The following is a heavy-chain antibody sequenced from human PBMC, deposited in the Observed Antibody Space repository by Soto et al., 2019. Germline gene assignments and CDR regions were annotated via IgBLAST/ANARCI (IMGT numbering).Heavy chain of an antibody. J-gene: IGHJ4*02. D-gene: IGHD6-6*01. CDR3: ARGLAIAARPCRFDY. Sequence: VQLQQWGAGLLKPSETLSLTCAVYGGSFSGYYWSWIRQPPGKGLEWIGEINHSGSTNYNPSLKSRVTISVDTSKNQFSLKLSSVTAADTAVYYCARGLAIAARPCRFDYWGQGTLVTVSS. V-gene: IGHV4-34*01. CDR1: GGSFSGYY. CDR2: INHSGST.